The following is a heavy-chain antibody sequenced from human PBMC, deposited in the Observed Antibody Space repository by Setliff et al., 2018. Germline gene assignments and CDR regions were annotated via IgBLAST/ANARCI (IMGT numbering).Heavy chain of an antibody. CDR2: ITHDGSKT. J-gene: IGHJ6*02. V-gene: IGHV3-7*01. CDR3: TRDQDYYGMDV. CDR1: GFTFNTYW. Sequence: GVSLRLSCAGSGFTFNTYWMTWVRQAPGKGLEWVASITHDGSKTYILDSVKGRFTISRDNTKNSLYLQMNSLRGEDTAVYHCTRDQDYYGMDVWGQGTTVTVSS.